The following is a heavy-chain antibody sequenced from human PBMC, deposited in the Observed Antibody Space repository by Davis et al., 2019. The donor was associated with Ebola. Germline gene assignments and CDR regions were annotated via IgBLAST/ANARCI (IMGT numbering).Heavy chain of an antibody. D-gene: IGHD5-18*01. J-gene: IGHJ4*02. Sequence: GSLRLSCTVSGGSISSYYWSWIRQPPGKGLEWIGYIYYSGSTNYNPSLKSRVTISVDTSKNQFSLKLSSVTAADTAVYYCARTARGGFDYWGQGTLVTVSS. CDR3: ARTARGGFDY. V-gene: IGHV4-59*08. CDR2: IYYSGST. CDR1: GGSISSYY.